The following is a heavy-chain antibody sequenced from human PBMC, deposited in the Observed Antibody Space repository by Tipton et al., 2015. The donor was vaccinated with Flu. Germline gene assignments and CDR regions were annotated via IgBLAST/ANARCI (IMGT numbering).Heavy chain of an antibody. CDR2: IYYSGST. J-gene: IGHJ6*02. Sequence: TLSLTCTVSGGSISSGGYYWSWIRQHPGKGLEWIGYIYYSGSTYYNPSLKSLVTISVDTSKNQFSLKLSSVTAADTAVYYCARGYSSSRYVRSGMDVWGQGTTVTVSS. CDR1: GGSISSGGYY. V-gene: IGHV4-31*01. D-gene: IGHD6-13*01. CDR3: ARGYSSSRYVRSGMDV.